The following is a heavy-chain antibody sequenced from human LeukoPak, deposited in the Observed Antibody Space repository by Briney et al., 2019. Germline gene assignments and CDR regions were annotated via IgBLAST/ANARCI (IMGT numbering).Heavy chain of an antibody. CDR2: IYYSGST. D-gene: IGHD6-13*01. J-gene: IGHJ3*02. CDR3: ARPRDSSSLTGAFDI. V-gene: IGHV4-39*01. CDR1: GGSISSSSYY. Sequence: SETLSLTCTVSGGSISSSSYYWGWIRQPPGKGLEWIGSIYYSGSTYYNPSLKSRVTISVDTSKNQFSLKLSSVTAADTAVYYCARPRDSSSLTGAFDIWGQGTRVTVSS.